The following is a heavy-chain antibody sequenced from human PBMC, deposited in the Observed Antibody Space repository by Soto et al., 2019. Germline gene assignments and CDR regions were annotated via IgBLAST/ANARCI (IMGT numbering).Heavy chain of an antibody. CDR1: GGSISSGSW. D-gene: IGHD4-17*01. V-gene: IGHV4-4*02. Sequence: SETLSLTCAVSGGSISSGSWWSWVRQPPGEGVEWIGEIYHSGNTNYNPSLESRVTISVDTSKNQFSLKLSSVTAADTAVYYCAIGQSVDYGDLGAYYYYYGMDVWGQGTTVTVSS. CDR2: IYHSGNT. J-gene: IGHJ6*02. CDR3: AIGQSVDYGDLGAYYYYYGMDV.